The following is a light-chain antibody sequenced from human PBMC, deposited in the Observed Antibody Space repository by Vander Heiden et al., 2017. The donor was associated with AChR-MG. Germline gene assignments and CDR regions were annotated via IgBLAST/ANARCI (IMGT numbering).Light chain of an antibody. V-gene: IGKV3-15*01. CDR2: AAA. Sequence: EIVMTQSPAPVSVSPGERVILSRRASQSASSNLAWYQKKPGQAPRLLIYAAATRATGIPAGFSGSGSGTEFTLTISSRQSEDFAVYYCQQDKSWPPEAFGQGTKVEFK. CDR1: QSASSN. CDR3: QQDKSWPPEA. J-gene: IGKJ1*01.